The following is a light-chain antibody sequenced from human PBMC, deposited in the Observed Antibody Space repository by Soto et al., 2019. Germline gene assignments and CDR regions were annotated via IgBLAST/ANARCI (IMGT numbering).Light chain of an antibody. J-gene: IGLJ2*01. V-gene: IGLV2-8*01. CDR2: EVI. CDR3: ASHAGSNNFV. Sequence: QSVLTQPPSASGSPGQSVTISCTGTSSDVGAYDYVSWYQQHPGKAPKLIIYEVIKRPSGVPDRFSGSKSGNTASLTVSGLQSEDEAYYYCASHAGSNNFVFGGGTKVTVL. CDR1: SSDVGAYDY.